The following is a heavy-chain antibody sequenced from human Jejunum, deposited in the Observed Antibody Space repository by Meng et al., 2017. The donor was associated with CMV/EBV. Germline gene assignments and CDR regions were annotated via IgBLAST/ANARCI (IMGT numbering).Heavy chain of an antibody. CDR2: VSWNGSRT. D-gene: IGHD2-2*02. CDR3: ARGLMGCTSTSCYSGWFDP. V-gene: IGHV3-19*01. J-gene: IGHJ5*02. Sequence: NSDMNWVRQAPGKGLEWVSGVSWNGSRTHYADSVKGRFTISRDNAKNSLFLQMNSLRAEDTAVYYCARGLMGCTSTSCYSGWFDPWGQGTLVTVSS. CDR1: NSD.